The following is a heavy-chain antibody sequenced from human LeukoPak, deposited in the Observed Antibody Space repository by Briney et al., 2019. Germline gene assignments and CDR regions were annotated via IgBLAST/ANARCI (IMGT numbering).Heavy chain of an antibody. CDR3: ARDPVNVRRYYGDYVGDAFDI. Sequence: GGSLRLSCAASGFTFSSYWMHWVRQAPGKGLVWVSRINSDGSSTSYADSVKGRFTISRDNAKNTLYLQMNSLRAEDTAVYYCARDPVNVRRYYGDYVGDAFDIWGQGTMVTVSS. CDR1: GFTFSSYW. V-gene: IGHV3-74*01. CDR2: INSDGSST. D-gene: IGHD4-17*01. J-gene: IGHJ3*02.